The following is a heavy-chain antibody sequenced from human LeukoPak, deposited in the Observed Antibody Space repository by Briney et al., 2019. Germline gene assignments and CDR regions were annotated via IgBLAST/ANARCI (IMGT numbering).Heavy chain of an antibody. J-gene: IGHJ4*02. D-gene: IGHD1-26*01. Sequence: GGSLRLSCVASGFTVSSNYMSWVRQAPGKGLEWVSIIYTDGTTYYADSVKYRLTISRDNSKNTLYLQMNSLRAEDTAVYYCARGYSGRHYYFDFWGQGTLVTVSS. CDR3: ARGYSGRHYYFDF. CDR1: GFTVSSNY. V-gene: IGHV3-66*01. CDR2: IYTDGTT.